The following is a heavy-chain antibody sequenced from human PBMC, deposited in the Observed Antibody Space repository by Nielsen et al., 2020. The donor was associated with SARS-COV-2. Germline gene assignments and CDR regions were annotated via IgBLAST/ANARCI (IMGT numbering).Heavy chain of an antibody. CDR3: ARDRTPVDTAQGY. CDR1: GFTFSSYS. J-gene: IGHJ4*02. D-gene: IGHD5-18*01. CDR2: ISSSSSYI. V-gene: IGHV3-21*01. Sequence: GESLKISCAASGFTFSSYSMNWVRQAPGKGLEWVSSISSSSSYIYYADSVKGRFTISRDNAKNSLYLQMNSLRAEDTAVYYCARDRTPVDTAQGYWGQGTLVTVSS.